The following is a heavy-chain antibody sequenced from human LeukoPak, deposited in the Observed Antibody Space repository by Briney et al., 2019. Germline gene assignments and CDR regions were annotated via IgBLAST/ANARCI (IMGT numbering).Heavy chain of an antibody. J-gene: IGHJ6*04. CDR1: GFTFDDYA. D-gene: IGHD3-10*01. CDR2: ISWNSGSI. CDR3: ARDQWFGELDYYYGMDV. Sequence: GGSLRLSCAASGFTFDDYAMHWVRQAPGKGLEWVSGISWNSGSIGYADSVKGRFTISRDNAKNSLYLQMNSLRAEDTAVYYCARDQWFGELDYYYGMDVWGKGTTVTVSS. V-gene: IGHV3-9*01.